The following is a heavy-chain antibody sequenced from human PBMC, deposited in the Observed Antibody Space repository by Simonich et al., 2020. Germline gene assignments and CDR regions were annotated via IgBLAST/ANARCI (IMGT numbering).Heavy chain of an antibody. CDR2: INPNSGGT. CDR1: GYTFTGYY. CDR3: ARVRFEAFDI. Sequence: QVQLVQSGAEVKKPGASVKVSCKASGYTFTGYYMHWVRQAPGQGVGWMGWINPNSGGTNYAPKFQGRVTMTRDTSISTAYMELSRLRSDDTAVYYCARVRFEAFDIWGQGTMVTVSS. J-gene: IGHJ3*02. V-gene: IGHV1-2*02.